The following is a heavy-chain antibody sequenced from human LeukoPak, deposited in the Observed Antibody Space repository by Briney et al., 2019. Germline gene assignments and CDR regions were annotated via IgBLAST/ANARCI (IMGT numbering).Heavy chain of an antibody. CDR2: TNPSGGST. J-gene: IGHJ4*02. V-gene: IGHV1-46*01. CDR1: GYTFTSYY. D-gene: IGHD5-24*01. CDR3: ARDGYNSYYFDY. Sequence: GASVKVSCKASGYTFTSYYMHWVRQAPGQGPEWMGITNPSGGSTSYAQKFQGRVTMTRDMSTSTVYMELSSLRSEDTAVYYCARDGYNSYYFDYWGQGTLVTVSS.